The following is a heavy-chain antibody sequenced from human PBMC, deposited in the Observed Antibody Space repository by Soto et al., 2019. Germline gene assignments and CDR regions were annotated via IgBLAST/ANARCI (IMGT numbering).Heavy chain of an antibody. Sequence: PGGSLRLSCAASGFTFSSYSMNWVRQAPGKGLEWVSYISSSSSTIYYADSVKGRFTISRDNAKNSLYLQMNSLRAEDTAVYYCARDSFYYDILTGPGNLGYWGQGTLVTVSS. CDR1: GFTFSSYS. CDR2: ISSSSSTI. CDR3: ARDSFYYDILTGPGNLGY. J-gene: IGHJ4*02. V-gene: IGHV3-48*01. D-gene: IGHD3-9*01.